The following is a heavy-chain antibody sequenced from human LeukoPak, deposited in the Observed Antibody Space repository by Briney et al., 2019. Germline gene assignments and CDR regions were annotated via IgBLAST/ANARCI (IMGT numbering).Heavy chain of an antibody. D-gene: IGHD3-16*01. Sequence: GSLRLSCAASGFTFSSYSMNWVRQAPGKGLEWVSYISGSSSTIYYADSVKGRFTISRDNAKNSLYLQMTSLRAEDTAVYYCASSWGSAIDFWGQGTLVTVSS. V-gene: IGHV3-48*04. CDR3: ASSWGSAIDF. CDR1: GFTFSSYS. CDR2: ISGSSSTI. J-gene: IGHJ4*02.